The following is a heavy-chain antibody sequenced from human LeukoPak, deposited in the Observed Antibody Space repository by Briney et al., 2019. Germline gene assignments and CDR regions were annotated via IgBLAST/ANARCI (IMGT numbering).Heavy chain of an antibody. J-gene: IGHJ4*02. Sequence: GGSLTLSCAASGFNFSTYTMNWVRQAPGKGLEWVSSITISSRYIYYADSVKGRFTISRDNAKNSLFLHMNSLRAEDTAVYYCAREDASGSYYRSLDYWGQGTLVTVSS. CDR2: ITISSRYI. CDR1: GFNFSTYT. CDR3: AREDASGSYYRSLDY. D-gene: IGHD3-10*01. V-gene: IGHV3-21*01.